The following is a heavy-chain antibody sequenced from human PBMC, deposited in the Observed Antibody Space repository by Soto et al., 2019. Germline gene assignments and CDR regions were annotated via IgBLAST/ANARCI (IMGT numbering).Heavy chain of an antibody. CDR2: IYYSGST. CDR3: ARGDFLAALHGMDV. V-gene: IGHV4-30-4*08. D-gene: IGHD6-6*01. CDR1: GGSITSSSYY. Sequence: SETLSLTCTVSGGSITSSSYYWGWLRQPPGKGLEWTGYIYYSGSTYYNPSLKSRVTISVDTSKNQFSLKLSSVTAADTAVYYCARGDFLAALHGMDVWGQGTTVTVSS. J-gene: IGHJ6*02.